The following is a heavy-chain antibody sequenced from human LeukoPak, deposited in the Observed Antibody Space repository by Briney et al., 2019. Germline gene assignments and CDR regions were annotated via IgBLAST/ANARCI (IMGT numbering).Heavy chain of an antibody. CDR3: AREGELFDY. D-gene: IGHD1-26*01. CDR1: GFTFGSYS. V-gene: IGHV3-66*01. J-gene: IGHJ4*02. Sequence: GGSLRLSCAASGFTFGSYSMTWVRQAPGKGLEWVSVIYSGGSTYYADSVKGRFTISRDNSKNTLYLQMNSLRAEDTAVYYCAREGELFDYWGQGTLVTVSS. CDR2: IYSGGST.